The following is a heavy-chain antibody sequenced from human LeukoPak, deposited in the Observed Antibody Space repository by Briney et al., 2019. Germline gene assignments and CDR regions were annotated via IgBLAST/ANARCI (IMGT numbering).Heavy chain of an antibody. V-gene: IGHV4-34*01. J-gene: IGHJ2*01. Sequence: LKPSETLSLTCAVYGGSFSGCYWNWIRQPPEKGLEWIGEINQCGSINYNPSLKSRVTMSVDTSKNQFSLKLSSVTAADTAVYYCARGSYGDYGFKHWYFDLWGRGTLVTVSS. CDR2: INQCGSI. CDR3: ARGSYGDYGFKHWYFDL. CDR1: GGSFSGCY. D-gene: IGHD4-17*01.